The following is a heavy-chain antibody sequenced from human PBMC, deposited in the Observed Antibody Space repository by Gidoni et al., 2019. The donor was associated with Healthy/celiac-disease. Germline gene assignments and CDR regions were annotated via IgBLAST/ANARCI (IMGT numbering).Heavy chain of an antibody. V-gene: IGHV3-53*02. CDR3: ARSYYYDSSDYPGDAFDI. D-gene: IGHD3-22*01. Sequence: EVQLVETGGGLIQPGGSLRLSCAASGFTVSSNYMSWVRQAPGKGLEWVSVIYSGGSTYYADSVKGRFTISRDNSKNTLYLQMNSLRAEDTAVYYCARSYYYDSSDYPGDAFDIWGQGTMVTVSS. CDR1: GFTVSSNY. J-gene: IGHJ3*02. CDR2: IYSGGST.